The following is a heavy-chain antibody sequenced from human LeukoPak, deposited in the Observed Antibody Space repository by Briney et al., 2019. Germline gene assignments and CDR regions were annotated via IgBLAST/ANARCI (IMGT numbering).Heavy chain of an antibody. CDR2: ITNTGDT. V-gene: IGHV4-34*01. D-gene: IGHD2-2*01. CDR3: ARAPYIRSWYQLSRGEDY. CDR1: GGSFNGYF. Sequence: PSETLSLTCAVSGGSFNGYFWTWIRQPPGKGLEWIGEITNTGDTKYNPSLKNRVTISVDTSKRQSSLRLTSVTAADTAIYYCARAPYIRSWYQLSRGEDYWGQGTLVTVST. J-gene: IGHJ4*02.